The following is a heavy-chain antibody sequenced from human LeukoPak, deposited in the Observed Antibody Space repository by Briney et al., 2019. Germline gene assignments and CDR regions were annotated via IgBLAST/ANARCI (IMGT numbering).Heavy chain of an antibody. CDR3: ARGAVVTAIHYYYYMDV. CDR1: GGSFSGYY. Sequence: SETLSLTCAVYGGSFSGYYWSWIRQPPGKGLEWIGEINHSGSTNYNPSLKSRVTISVDTSKNQFSLKLSSVTAADTAVYYCARGAVVTAIHYYYYMDVWGKGTTVTVSS. CDR2: INHSGST. D-gene: IGHD2-21*02. J-gene: IGHJ6*03. V-gene: IGHV4-34*01.